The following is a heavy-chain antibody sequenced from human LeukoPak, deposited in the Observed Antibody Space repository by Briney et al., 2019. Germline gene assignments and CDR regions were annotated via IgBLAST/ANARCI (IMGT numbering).Heavy chain of an antibody. V-gene: IGHV4-39*01. CDR1: GGSISSSSYY. CDR2: IYYSGST. CDR3: ARYRRDGYNLGY. Sequence: PSETLSPTCTVSGGSISSSSYYWGWIRQPPGKGLEWIGSIYYSGSTYYNPSLKSRVTISVDTSKNQFSLKLSSVTAADTAVYCCARYRRDGYNLGYWGQGTLVAVSS. J-gene: IGHJ4*02. D-gene: IGHD5-24*01.